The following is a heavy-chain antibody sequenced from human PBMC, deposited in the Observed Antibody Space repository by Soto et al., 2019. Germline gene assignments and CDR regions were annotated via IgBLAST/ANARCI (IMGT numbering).Heavy chain of an antibody. V-gene: IGHV4-59*01. CDR2: IYYTGTI. Sequence: SETLSLTCTVSGGSMSTYYWTWIRKLPGKGLEWIGYIYYTGTINYNPSLKSRVTISVDTSKNQFSLKLTSVTAADTAVYYCARASMTTIAMDVWGRGTTVTVSS. J-gene: IGHJ6*02. D-gene: IGHD4-17*01. CDR3: ARASMTTIAMDV. CDR1: GGSMSTYY.